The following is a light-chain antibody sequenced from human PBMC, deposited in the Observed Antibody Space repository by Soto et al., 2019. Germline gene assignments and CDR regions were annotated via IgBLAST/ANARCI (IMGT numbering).Light chain of an antibody. Sequence: QSALTQPASVSGSPGQSITISCTGTSSDVGGYNYASWYQQHPGKAPKLMIYDVSKRPSGVSNRFSGSKSGNTASLTISGLQAEDEADYYCSSYTSSSTYVFGTGTKLTVL. J-gene: IGLJ1*01. CDR1: SSDVGGYNY. CDR3: SSYTSSSTYV. V-gene: IGLV2-14*01. CDR2: DVS.